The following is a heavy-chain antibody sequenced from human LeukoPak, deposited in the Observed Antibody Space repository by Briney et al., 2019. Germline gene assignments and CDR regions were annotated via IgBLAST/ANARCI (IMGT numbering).Heavy chain of an antibody. CDR1: GFTFSSYA. CDR3: AKTLAPGYYYDSSGYTDAFDI. D-gene: IGHD3-22*01. V-gene: IGHV3-30*02. J-gene: IGHJ3*02. CDR2: IRYDGSNK. Sequence: GGSLRLSCAASGFTFSSYAMSWVRQAPGKGLEWVAFIRYDGSNKYYADSVKGRFTISRDNSKNTLYLQMNSLRAEDTAVYYCAKTLAPGYYYDSSGYTDAFDIWGQGTMVTVSS.